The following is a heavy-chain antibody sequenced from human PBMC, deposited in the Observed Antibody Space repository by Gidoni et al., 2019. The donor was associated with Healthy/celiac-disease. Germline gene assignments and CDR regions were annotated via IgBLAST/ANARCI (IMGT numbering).Heavy chain of an antibody. V-gene: IGHV4-34*01. J-gene: IGHJ6*02. CDR2: INHSGST. CDR3: ARVRSGYPYYYYGMDV. CDR1: GGSFRGYY. Sequence: QVQLQQWGAGLLKPSETLSLTCAVYGGSFRGYYWSWIRQPPGKGLEWIGEINHSGSTNYNPSLKSRVTISVDTSKNQFSLKLSSVTAADTAVYYCARVRSGYPYYYYGMDVWGQGTTVTVSS. D-gene: IGHD3-3*01.